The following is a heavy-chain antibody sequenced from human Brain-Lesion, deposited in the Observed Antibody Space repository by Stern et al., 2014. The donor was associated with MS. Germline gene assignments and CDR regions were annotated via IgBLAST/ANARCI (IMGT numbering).Heavy chain of an antibody. CDR2: IHPNTGGT. CDR1: GYIFTGYY. V-gene: IGHV1-2*02. CDR3: ARDQRGITIFGVVTDYYYLGMDV. Sequence: QVQLVQSGAEVKKPGASVKVSCKTSGYIFTGYYIHWVRQAPGQGLEWMAWIHPNTGGTKHEKTFQGRVTMSRDTSISTAYVELSSLTSADTAVYYCARDQRGITIFGVVTDYYYLGMDVWGQGTTVTVSS. J-gene: IGHJ6*02. D-gene: IGHD3-3*01.